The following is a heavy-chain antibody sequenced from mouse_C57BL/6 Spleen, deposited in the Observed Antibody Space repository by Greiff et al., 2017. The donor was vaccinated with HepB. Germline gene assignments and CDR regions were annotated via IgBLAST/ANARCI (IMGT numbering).Heavy chain of an antibody. V-gene: IGHV1-80*01. CDR1: GYAFSSYW. CDR2: IYPGDGDT. CDR3: ARETPMDY. J-gene: IGHJ4*01. Sequence: QVHVKQSGAELVKPGASVKISCKASGYAFSSYWMNWVKQRPGKGLEWIGQIYPGDGDTNYNGKFKGKATLTADKSSSTAYMQLSSLTSEDSAVYFCARETPMDYWGQGTSVTVSS.